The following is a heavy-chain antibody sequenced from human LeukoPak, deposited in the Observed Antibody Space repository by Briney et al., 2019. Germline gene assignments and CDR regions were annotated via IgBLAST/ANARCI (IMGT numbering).Heavy chain of an antibody. J-gene: IGHJ6*02. CDR3: ARGGRYIRRRLDV. D-gene: IGHD3-16*01. CDR1: GDSISSYY. CDR2: IYYSGGT. V-gene: IGHV4-59*01. Sequence: PSETLSLTCTVSGDSISSYYWSWIRQSPGKGLEWIGYIYYSGGTMYNPSLNSRGTISVDMSKNQFSLKLSSVTAADTAVYYCARGGRYIRRRLDVWGQGTTVTVSS.